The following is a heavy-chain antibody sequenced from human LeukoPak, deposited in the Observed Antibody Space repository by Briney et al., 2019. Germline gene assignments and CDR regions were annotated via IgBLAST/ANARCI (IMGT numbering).Heavy chain of an antibody. J-gene: IGHJ3*01. V-gene: IGHV3-23*01. CDR2: ISGSGGST. D-gene: IGHD4-11*01. CDR3: GQDPNSDYLGAFDF. Sequence: GSLRLSCAASGFTFSSYAMSWVRQAPGKGLEWVSAISGSGGSTSYADSVKGRFTISRDNSKNTLYLQMNSLRAEDTAVYYCGQDPNSDYLGAFDFWGQGTRVSVSS. CDR1: GFTFSSYA.